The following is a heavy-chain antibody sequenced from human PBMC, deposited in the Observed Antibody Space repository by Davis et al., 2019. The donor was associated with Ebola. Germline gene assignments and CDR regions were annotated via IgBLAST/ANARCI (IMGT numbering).Heavy chain of an antibody. CDR2: IYYSGST. CDR3: ARHVEIYDYVWGSYRLGSRYFDY. Sequence: MPSETLSLTCTVSGGSVSNYYWGWIRQPPGKGLEWIGSIYYSGSTNYNPSLKSRVTISVDTSKNQFSLKLSSVTAADTAGYYCARHVEIYDYVWGSYRLGSRYFDYWGQGTLVTVSS. J-gene: IGHJ4*02. D-gene: IGHD3-16*02. V-gene: IGHV4-59*08. CDR1: GGSVSNYY.